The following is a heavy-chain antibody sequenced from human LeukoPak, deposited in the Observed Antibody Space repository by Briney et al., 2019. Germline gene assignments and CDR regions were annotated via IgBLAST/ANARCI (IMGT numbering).Heavy chain of an antibody. D-gene: IGHD3-22*01. CDR3: ARGSSGYYHNFDY. CDR2: IYPGDSDT. CDR1: GYSFTSYW. J-gene: IGHJ4*02. V-gene: IGHV5-51*01. Sequence: GESLNISCKGSGYSFTSYWSGGGRQMPGKGLGWMGIIYPGDSDTRYSPSLQGQVTISADKSISTAYLQWSSLKASDTAMYYCARGSSGYYHNFDYWGQGTLVTVSS.